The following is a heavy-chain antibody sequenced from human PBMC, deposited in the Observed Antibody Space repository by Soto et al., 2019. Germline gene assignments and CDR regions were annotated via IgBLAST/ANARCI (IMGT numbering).Heavy chain of an antibody. D-gene: IGHD3-22*01. CDR3: ARDHVVSDAFDI. CDR1: GGSIGSGDYY. J-gene: IGHJ3*02. Sequence: QVQLQESGPGLVKPSQTLSLTCTVSGGSIGSGDYYWSWIRQPPGKGLAWIGYIYYSGSTYYNPSLKSRVTISVDTSKNQFSLKLSSVTAADTAVYYCARDHVVSDAFDIWGQGTMVTVSS. CDR2: IYYSGST. V-gene: IGHV4-30-4*01.